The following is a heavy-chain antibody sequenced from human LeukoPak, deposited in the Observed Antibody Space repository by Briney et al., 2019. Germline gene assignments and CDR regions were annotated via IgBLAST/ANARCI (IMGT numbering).Heavy chain of an antibody. CDR3: AKAPVTTCSGAYCYPFDY. Sequence: PGGSLRLSCAASGFTFSIYGMSWVRQAPGKGLEWVSAISGSGGTTYYADSVKGRFTISRDSSKNTLYLQMNRLRAEDTAVYYCAKAPVTTCSGAYCYPFDYWGQGTLVTVSS. V-gene: IGHV3-23*01. CDR1: GFTFSIYG. CDR2: ISGSGGTT. J-gene: IGHJ4*02. D-gene: IGHD2-21*01.